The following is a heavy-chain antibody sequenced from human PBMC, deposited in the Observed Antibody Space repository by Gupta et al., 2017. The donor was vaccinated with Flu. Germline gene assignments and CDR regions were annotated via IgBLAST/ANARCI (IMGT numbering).Heavy chain of an antibody. CDR2: INHSGST. CDR3: ARGGIAAAGKPIYYYYYGMDV. Sequence: LEWIGEINHSGSTNYNPSLMSRVTISVDTSKNQFSLKLSSVTAADTAVYYCARGGIAAAGKPIYYYYYGMDVWGQGTTVTVSS. V-gene: IGHV4-34*01. J-gene: IGHJ6*02. D-gene: IGHD6-13*01.